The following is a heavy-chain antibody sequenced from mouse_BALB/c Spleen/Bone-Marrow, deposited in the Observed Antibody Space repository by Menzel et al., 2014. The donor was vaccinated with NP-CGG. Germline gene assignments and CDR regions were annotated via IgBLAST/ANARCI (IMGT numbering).Heavy chain of an antibody. V-gene: IGHV2-9*02. Sequence: VQLQQSGPGLVAPSQSLSITCTVSGFSLSNYGVHWVRQPPGKGLERLGVIWAGGSTNYNSALMSRLSINKDNSKSQVFLKMNSLQPDDTAMYYCARYYGSSDSWFAYWGQGTLVTVSA. D-gene: IGHD1-1*01. CDR3: ARYYGSSDSWFAY. CDR1: GFSLSNYG. J-gene: IGHJ3*01. CDR2: IWAGGST.